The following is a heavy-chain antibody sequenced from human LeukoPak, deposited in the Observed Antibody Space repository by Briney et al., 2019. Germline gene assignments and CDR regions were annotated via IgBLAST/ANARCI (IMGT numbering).Heavy chain of an antibody. J-gene: IGHJ6*04. CDR3: ARDGGIAATNYGMDV. D-gene: IGHD6-13*01. Sequence: RGSLRLSCAASGFTVSSNYMSWVRQAPGKGLEWVSVIYSGGSTYYADSVKGRFTISRDNSKNTLYLQMNSLRAEDTAVYYCARDGGIAATNYGMDVWGKGTTVTVSS. CDR1: GFTVSSNY. CDR2: IYSGGST. V-gene: IGHV3-53*01.